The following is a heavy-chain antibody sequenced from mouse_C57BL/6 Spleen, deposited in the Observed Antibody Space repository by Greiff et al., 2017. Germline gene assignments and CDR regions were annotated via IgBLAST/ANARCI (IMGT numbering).Heavy chain of an antibody. Sequence: EVQLQQSGPELVKPGASVKISCKASGYSFTGYYMNWVKQSPEKSLEWIGEINPSTGGTTYNQKFKAKATLTVDKSSSTAYMQLKSLTSEDSAVYYCARGDGTDGYFDVWGTGTTVTVAS. CDR2: INPSTGGT. V-gene: IGHV1-42*01. D-gene: IGHD3-3*01. CDR1: GYSFTGYY. J-gene: IGHJ1*03. CDR3: ARGDGTDGYFDV.